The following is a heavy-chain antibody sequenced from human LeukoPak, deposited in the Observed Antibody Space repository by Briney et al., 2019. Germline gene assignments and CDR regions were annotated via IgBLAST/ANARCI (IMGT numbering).Heavy chain of an antibody. CDR1: GGSFSSYY. CDR3: ARTYGSSGLGYFDL. D-gene: IGHD6-13*01. V-gene: IGHV4-59*01. Sequence: SETLSLTCTVSGGSFSSYYWSWIRQPPGKGLELIGYMYDSGSTNYNPSLKSRVTISVDTSKNQFSLRLNSVTAADTAVYYCARTYGSSGLGYFDLWGRGTLVTVSS. J-gene: IGHJ2*01. CDR2: MYDSGST.